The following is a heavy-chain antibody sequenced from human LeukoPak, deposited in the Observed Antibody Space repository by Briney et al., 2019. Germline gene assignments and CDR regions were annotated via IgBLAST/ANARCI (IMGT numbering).Heavy chain of an antibody. J-gene: IGHJ3*02. CDR1: GGTFSSYA. Sequence: AAVKVSCKASGGTFSSYAISWVRQAPGQGLEWMGRIIPILGIANYAQKFQGRVTITADKSTSTAYMELSSLRSEDTAVYYCAREKTVVTPELVGAFDIWGQGTLVTVSS. V-gene: IGHV1-69*04. CDR2: IIPILGIA. D-gene: IGHD4-23*01. CDR3: AREKTVVTPELVGAFDI.